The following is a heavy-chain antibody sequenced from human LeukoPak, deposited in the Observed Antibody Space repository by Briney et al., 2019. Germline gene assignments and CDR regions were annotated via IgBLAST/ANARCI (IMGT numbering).Heavy chain of an antibody. D-gene: IGHD4-17*01. V-gene: IGHV4-38-2*02. Sequence: SETLSLTCTVSGFSISSDYYWGWIRQPPGKGLEWIGSFFHGGSTYYNPSLRSRATISVDTSKNQFSLSLTSMTAADTAVYFCARDVYGDFGGDNWGQGTLVSVSS. CDR1: GFSISSDYY. CDR3: ARDVYGDFGGDN. J-gene: IGHJ4*02. CDR2: FFHGGST.